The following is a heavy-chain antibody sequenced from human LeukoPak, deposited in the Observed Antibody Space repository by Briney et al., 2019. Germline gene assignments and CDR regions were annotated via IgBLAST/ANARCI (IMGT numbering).Heavy chain of an antibody. CDR2: INLNSGGT. CDR3: ARAALCGSGCYYFFDY. J-gene: IGHJ4*02. D-gene: IGHD2-15*01. Sequence: ASVKVSCKASGYTFNAYYIHWVRQAPGQGLEWMGWINLNSGGTRYAQNFQGRVTMTKDTSISTAYMELSGLRSDDTDVYHCARAALCGSGCYYFFDYWGQGTQVTVSS. CDR1: GYTFNAYY. V-gene: IGHV1-2*02.